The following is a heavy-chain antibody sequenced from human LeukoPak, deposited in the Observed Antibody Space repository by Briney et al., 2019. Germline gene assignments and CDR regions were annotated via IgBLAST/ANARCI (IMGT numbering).Heavy chain of an antibody. D-gene: IGHD5-18*01. J-gene: IGHJ4*02. CDR1: GFIFNNYG. CDR3: ARDGDPVYSYGPFDY. V-gene: IGHV3-23*01. CDR2: ISNDGGGT. Sequence: GGSLRLSCAASGFIFNNYGLAWVRQAPGKGLEWVSAISNDGGGTTYADFVKGRFTISRDNSKNTLFLQMDSLRAEDTAVYYCARDGDPVYSYGPFDYWGQGTLVTVSS.